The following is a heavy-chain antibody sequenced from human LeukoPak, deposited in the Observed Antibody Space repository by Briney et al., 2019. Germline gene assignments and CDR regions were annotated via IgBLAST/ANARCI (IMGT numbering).Heavy chain of an antibody. CDR2: TYYRSKCYN. J-gene: IGHJ6*02. D-gene: IGHD2-2*01. CDR1: GDSVSSNSAA. Sequence: SQTLSLTCALSGDSVSSNSAAWNWIRQSPSRGLEWLVRTYYRSKCYNDYAVSVKSRITINPETSKNQFYLLPNSLTPEHTAVYYCARDQFGYCTSTSCYGSNSYYDGMDVWGQGTTVTVSS. V-gene: IGHV6-1*01. CDR3: ARDQFGYCTSTSCYGSNSYYDGMDV.